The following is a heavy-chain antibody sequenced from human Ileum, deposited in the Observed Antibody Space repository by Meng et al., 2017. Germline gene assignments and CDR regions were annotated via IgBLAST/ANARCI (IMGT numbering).Heavy chain of an antibody. CDR3: AHIFDS. CDR1: GRSISSSDW. CDR2: MNLGGSP. V-gene: IGHV4-4*02. Sequence: QVPLQGAGPGLVEPSGTLSLTCAVSGRSISSSDWWSWVRQPPGKGLEWIAEMNLGGSPNYNPSLESRVTMSVDKSNDHLSLQLTSVTAADTAVYYCAHIFDSWGQGTLVTVSS. J-gene: IGHJ4*02.